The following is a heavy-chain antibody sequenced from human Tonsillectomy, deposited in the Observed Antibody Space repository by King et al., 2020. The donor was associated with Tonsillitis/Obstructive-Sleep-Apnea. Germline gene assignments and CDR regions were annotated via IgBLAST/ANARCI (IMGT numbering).Heavy chain of an antibody. CDR3: ARDRGAARPLGNWFYP. D-gene: IGHD6-6*01. J-gene: IGHJ5*02. CDR2: ISSSSSYI. Sequence: VQLVESGGGLVKPGGSLRLSCAASGFTFSSYSMNWVRQAPGKGLEWVSSISSSSSYIYYADSVKGRFTISRDNAKNSLYLQMNSLRAEDTAVYYCARDRGAARPLGNWFYPWGQGTLVTVSS. CDR1: GFTFSSYS. V-gene: IGHV3-21*01.